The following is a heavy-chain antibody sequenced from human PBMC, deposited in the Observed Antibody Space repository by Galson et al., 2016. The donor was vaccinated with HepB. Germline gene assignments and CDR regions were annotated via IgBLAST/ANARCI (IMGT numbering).Heavy chain of an antibody. CDR2: ITSTGNTK. CDR1: GFTFSDYY. V-gene: IGHV3-11*04. D-gene: IGHD6-13*01. Sequence: SLRLSCAASGFTFSDYYMNWVRQAPGKGLEWISHITSTGNTKYYADSVKGRFTISRDNADNSLYLQMDSLRAEDTALYFCARDRWAAAGPEFDYWGQGTLVTVSS. J-gene: IGHJ4*02. CDR3: ARDRWAAAGPEFDY.